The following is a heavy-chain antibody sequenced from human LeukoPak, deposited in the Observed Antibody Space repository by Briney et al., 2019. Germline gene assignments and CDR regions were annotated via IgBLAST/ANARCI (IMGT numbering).Heavy chain of an antibody. V-gene: IGHV1-2*02. CDR2: INPNSGGA. J-gene: IGHJ4*02. Sequence: ASVKVSCKASGYTFTGYYMHWVRQAPGQGLEWTGWINPNSGGANYAQKFQGRVTMTRDTSISTAYMELSRLRSDDTAVYYCARSYSITMIVPPHRFDYWGQGTLVTVSS. CDR1: GYTFTGYY. CDR3: ARSYSITMIVPPHRFDY. D-gene: IGHD3-22*01.